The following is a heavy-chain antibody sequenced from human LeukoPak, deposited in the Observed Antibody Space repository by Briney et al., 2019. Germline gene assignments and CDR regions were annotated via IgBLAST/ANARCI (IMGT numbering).Heavy chain of an antibody. Sequence: GGSLRLSCAASGFTVNDNDMGWVRQAPAKGLEWVSVIYSVGSTYYADSVRGRFTISRDNSKNTLYLQMKSLRVEDTAVYYCAGSLAYCGGDCRLGDYWGQGTLVTVSS. CDR1: GFTVNDND. CDR2: IYSVGST. J-gene: IGHJ4*02. V-gene: IGHV3-66*01. CDR3: AGSLAYCGGDCRLGDY. D-gene: IGHD2-21*02.